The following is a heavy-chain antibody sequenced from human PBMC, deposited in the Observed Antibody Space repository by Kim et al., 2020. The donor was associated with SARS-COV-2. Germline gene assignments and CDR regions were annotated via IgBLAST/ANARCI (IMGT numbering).Heavy chain of an antibody. J-gene: IGHJ3*02. Sequence: SETLSLTCTVSGGSISSGNYYWSWIRQHPGKGLEWLGYIYNSGSAYYNPSLKSRVTLSVDTSKNQFPLKLNSVTAADTAVYYCARDWGGGSGSYYRALDIWGQGTLLTLSS. D-gene: IGHD3-10*01. CDR3: ARDWGGGSGSYYRALDI. CDR2: IYNSGSA. V-gene: IGHV4-31*03. CDR1: GGSISSGNYY.